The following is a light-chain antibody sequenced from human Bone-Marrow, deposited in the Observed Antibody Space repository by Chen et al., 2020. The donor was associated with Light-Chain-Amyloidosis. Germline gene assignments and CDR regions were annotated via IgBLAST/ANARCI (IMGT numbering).Light chain of an antibody. CDR1: SGSIATNY. J-gene: IGLJ3*02. Sequence: NLRLTQPHSGREPRGKTLIIPCTGSSGSIATNYVQWYQQRPGSSPTTVIYEDDQRPSGVPDRFSGSIDRSSNSASLTISGLKTEDEADYYCQSYQGSSQGVFGGGTKLTVL. CDR2: EDD. CDR3: QSYQGSSQGV. V-gene: IGLV6-57*01.